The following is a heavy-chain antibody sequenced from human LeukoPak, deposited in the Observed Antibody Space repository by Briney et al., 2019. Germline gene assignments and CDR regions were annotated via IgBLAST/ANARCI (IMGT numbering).Heavy chain of an antibody. V-gene: IGHV3-23*01. D-gene: IGHD2-15*01. Sequence: PGGSLRLSCAASGFTFSSYAMTWVRQAPGMGLXXXXTISGGGGSTYYADSVXGRFTISRDNSKNTLYLQMNNLRAEDTAVYYCAKDHRVGQLLLLPWGQGTLVTVSS. J-gene: IGHJ5*02. CDR1: GFTFSSYA. CDR2: ISGGGGST. CDR3: AKDHRVGQLLLLP.